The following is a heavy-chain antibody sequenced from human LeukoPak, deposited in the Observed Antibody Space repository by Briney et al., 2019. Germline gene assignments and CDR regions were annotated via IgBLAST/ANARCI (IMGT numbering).Heavy chain of an antibody. V-gene: IGHV5-51*01. CDR3: AYGSSGWHWFDP. D-gene: IGHD6-19*01. CDR2: IYPGDSHS. Sequence: GESLKISCKGSGYSFTTYWIGWVRQMSVKGLEWMGIIYPGDSHSRYSPSFQGQVTISADKSISTVYLQWSSLKASDTAMYYCAYGSSGWHWFDPWGQGTLVTVSS. CDR1: GYSFTTYW. J-gene: IGHJ5*02.